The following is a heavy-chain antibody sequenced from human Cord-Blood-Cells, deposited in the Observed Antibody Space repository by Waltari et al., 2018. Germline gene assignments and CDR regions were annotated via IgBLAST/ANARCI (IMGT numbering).Heavy chain of an antibody. CDR2: IYCAGRP. D-gene: IGHD3-3*01. J-gene: IGHJ4*02. Sequence: QLQLQESGPRLVKPSATLSLPLTAPVGSISSSTYYWGWIRQPPGQRLEWIGSIYCAGRPYDTPSLKRRVTISVDTSKNQFSLKLSSVTAADTAVYYCARLSLYYDFWRGYSSYFDYWGQGTLVTVSS. CDR1: VGSISSSTYY. V-gene: IGHV4-39*01. CDR3: ARLSLYYDFWRGYSSYFDY.